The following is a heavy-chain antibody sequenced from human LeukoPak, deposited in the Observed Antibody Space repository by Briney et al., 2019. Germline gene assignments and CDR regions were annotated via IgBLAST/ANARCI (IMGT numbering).Heavy chain of an antibody. V-gene: IGHV3-23*01. J-gene: IGHJ5*02. D-gene: IGHD3-10*01. CDR2: ISGSGTNT. CDR3: AKRRHYYGSGDYYRDP. CDR1: GFTFSSYA. Sequence: GGSLTLSCAASGFTFSSYAMSWVRQAPGKGLEWVSSISGSGTNTYYADSVKGRFTISRDNSRNLLFLQMSSLRVEDTAVYYCAKRRHYYGSGDYYRDPWGQGTLVTVSS.